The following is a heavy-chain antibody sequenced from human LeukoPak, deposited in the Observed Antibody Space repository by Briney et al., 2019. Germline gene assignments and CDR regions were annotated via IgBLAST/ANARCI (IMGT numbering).Heavy chain of an antibody. V-gene: IGHV3-21*06. CDR2: ISSGSTYT. D-gene: IGHD6-13*01. CDR1: GFTFSTYN. CDR3: ARDAFYSYDSSNWHPGALNI. Sequence: GGSLRLSCAASGFTFSTYNMNWVRQAPGKGLEWVSSISSGSTYTYYADSVKGRFTISSDNAKNSLYLEMNSLRAEDTAVYYCARDAFYSYDSSNWHPGALNIWGQGTMVTVSS. J-gene: IGHJ3*02.